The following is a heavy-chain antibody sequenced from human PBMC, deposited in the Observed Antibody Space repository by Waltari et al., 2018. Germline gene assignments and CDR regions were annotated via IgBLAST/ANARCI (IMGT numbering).Heavy chain of an antibody. CDR1: GYTFTSYA. J-gene: IGHJ4*02. D-gene: IGHD3-10*01. CDR3: ARGRRGIDLFDY. V-gene: IGHV1-3*01. CDR2: INAGNGNT. Sequence: QVQLVQSGAEVKKPGASVKVSCKASGYTFTSYAMHWVRQAPEQRLEWMGWINAGNGNTKYSQKFQGRVTITRDTSASTAYMELSSLRSEDTAVYYCARGRRGIDLFDYWGQGTLVTVSS.